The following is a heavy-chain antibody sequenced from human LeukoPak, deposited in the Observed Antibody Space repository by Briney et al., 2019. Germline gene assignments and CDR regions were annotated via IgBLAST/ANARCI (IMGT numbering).Heavy chain of an antibody. Sequence: GGSLRLSCAASGFTVSSNYMSWVRQAPGKGLEWVSVIYSGGSTCYADSVKGRFTISRDNSKNTLYLQMNSLRAEDTAVYYCARMCSGGSCSPDYWGQGTLVTVSS. CDR3: ARMCSGGSCSPDY. CDR2: IYSGGST. CDR1: GFTVSSNY. V-gene: IGHV3-66*01. J-gene: IGHJ4*02. D-gene: IGHD2-15*01.